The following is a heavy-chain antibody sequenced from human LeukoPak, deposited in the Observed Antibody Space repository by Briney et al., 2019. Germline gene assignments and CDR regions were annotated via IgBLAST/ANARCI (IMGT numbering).Heavy chain of an antibody. J-gene: IGHJ4*02. D-gene: IGHD3-3*01. CDR1: GFTFSSYA. V-gene: IGHV3-23*01. Sequence: GGSLRLSCAASGFTFSSYAMSWVRQAPGKGLEWVSAIGGSGGSTYYADSVKGRFTISRDNSKNTLYLQMNSLRTEDTAVYYCATRYDFWSGYSGYWGQGTLVTVSS. CDR3: ATRYDFWSGYSGY. CDR2: IGGSGGST.